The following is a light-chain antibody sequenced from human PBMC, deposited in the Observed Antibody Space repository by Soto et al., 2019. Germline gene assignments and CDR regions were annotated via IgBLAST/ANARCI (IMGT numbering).Light chain of an antibody. Sequence: DIQMTQSPSTLSASVGDRVTITCRASQSINNWLAWYQQKPGKAPSLLIHTAPSLEGGVPSRFSGSASGTEFTLTISSLQPDDFATYYCQHYNSYSPTFGQGTKVEIK. CDR2: TAP. V-gene: IGKV1-5*03. CDR3: QHYNSYSPT. CDR1: QSINNW. J-gene: IGKJ1*01.